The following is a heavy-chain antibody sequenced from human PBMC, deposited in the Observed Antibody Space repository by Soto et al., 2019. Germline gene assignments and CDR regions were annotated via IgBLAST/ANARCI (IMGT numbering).Heavy chain of an antibody. D-gene: IGHD3-10*01. J-gene: IGHJ5*02. Sequence: GASVKVSCKASGYTFTSYYVHWVRQAPGQGLEWMGIINPSGGSTSYAQKFQGRVTMTRDTSSSTVYMELSSLRSEDTAVYYCAREIYGSGSYPSEWFDPWGQGTLVTVSS. CDR1: GYTFTSYY. CDR2: INPSGGST. V-gene: IGHV1-46*03. CDR3: AREIYGSGSYPSEWFDP.